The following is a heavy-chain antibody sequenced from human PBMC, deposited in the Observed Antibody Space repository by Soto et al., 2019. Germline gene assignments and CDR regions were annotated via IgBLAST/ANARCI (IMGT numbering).Heavy chain of an antibody. V-gene: IGHV4-59*01. CDR2: IYYSGST. CDR3: ARVGYCSGGSCYSESYYYYYGMDV. D-gene: IGHD2-15*01. CDR1: GGSISSYY. Sequence: SETLSLTCTVPGGSISSYYWSWIRQPPGKGLEWIGYIYYSGSTNYNPSLKSRVTISVDTSKNQFSLKLSSVTAADTAVYYCARVGYCSGGSCYSESYYYYYGMDVWGQGTTVPVSS. J-gene: IGHJ6*02.